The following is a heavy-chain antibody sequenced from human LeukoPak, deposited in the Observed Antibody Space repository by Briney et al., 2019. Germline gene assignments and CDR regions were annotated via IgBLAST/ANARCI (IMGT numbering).Heavy chain of an antibody. CDR2: INHSGST. CDR1: GGSFSGYY. CDR3: ARVMTTVTPFDY. D-gene: IGHD4-17*01. Sequence: SETLSLTCAVYGGSFSGYYWSWIRQPPGKGLEWIGEINHSGSTNYNPSLKSRVTISEDTSKNQFSLKLSSVTAADTAVYYCARVMTTVTPFDYWGQGTLVTVSS. V-gene: IGHV4-34*01. J-gene: IGHJ4*02.